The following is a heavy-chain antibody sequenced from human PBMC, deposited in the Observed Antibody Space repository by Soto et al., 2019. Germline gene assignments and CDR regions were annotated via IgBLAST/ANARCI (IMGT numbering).Heavy chain of an antibody. CDR2: INPNSGGT. J-gene: IGHJ6*02. Sequence: ASVKVSCKASGYTFPGYYMHWVRQAPGQGLEWMGWINPNSGGTNYAQKFQGRVTMTRDTSISTAYMELSRLRSDDTAVYYCARARLSGGSCYLFKFISPRKCRDVWCQGTTVTVSS. V-gene: IGHV1-2*02. CDR1: GYTFPGYY. D-gene: IGHD2-15*01. CDR3: ARARLSGGSCYLFKFISPRKCRDV.